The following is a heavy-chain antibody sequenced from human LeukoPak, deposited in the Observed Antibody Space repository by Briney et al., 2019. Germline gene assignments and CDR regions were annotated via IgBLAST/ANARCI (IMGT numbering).Heavy chain of an antibody. V-gene: IGHV3-43*02. CDR1: GFSFDDYA. Sequence: GGSLRLSCAAPGFSFDDYAVHWVRQAPGKGLEWVSLISGDGGSTFYADSVKGRFTISRDNSKNSLYLQMSSLRSEDTDLYYCARESDSSGWYDSWGQGTLVTVSS. CDR3: ARESDSSGWYDS. CDR2: ISGDGGST. D-gene: IGHD3-22*01. J-gene: IGHJ5*01.